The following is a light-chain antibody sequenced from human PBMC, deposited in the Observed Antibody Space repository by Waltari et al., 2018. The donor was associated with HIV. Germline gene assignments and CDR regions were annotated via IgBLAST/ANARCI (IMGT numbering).Light chain of an antibody. V-gene: IGLV2-14*01. Sequence: QSALTQPASVSGSPGQSITISCPGTSSDVGDHNYVSWYQQHPGKAPNLIIYEVSNRPSGVSTRFSGSKSGNTASLTISGLQAEDEADYYCSSYTSGSVVFGGGTKLTVL. J-gene: IGLJ2*01. CDR3: SSYTSGSVV. CDR1: SSDVGDHNY. CDR2: EVS.